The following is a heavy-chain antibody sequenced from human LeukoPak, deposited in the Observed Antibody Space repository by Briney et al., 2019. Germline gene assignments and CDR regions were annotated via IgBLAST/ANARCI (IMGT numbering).Heavy chain of an antibody. J-gene: IGHJ4*02. CDR1: GYTFTGYY. CDR3: ARTFGYCSGGSCYLDN. Sequence: ASVKVSCKASGYTFTGYYMHWVRQAPGQGLEWMGRINPNSGGTNYAQKFQGWVTMTRDTSISTAYMELSRLRSDDTAVYYCARTFGYCSGGSCYLDNWGQGTLVTVSS. CDR2: INPNSGGT. V-gene: IGHV1-2*04. D-gene: IGHD2-15*01.